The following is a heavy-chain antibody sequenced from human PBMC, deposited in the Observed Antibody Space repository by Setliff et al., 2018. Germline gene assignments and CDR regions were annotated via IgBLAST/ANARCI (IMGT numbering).Heavy chain of an antibody. CDR3: ARDRISRYYDSGAHAFDI. CDR1: GYSFTVFG. D-gene: IGHD3-22*01. Sequence: GASVKVSCKTSGYSFTVFGISWVRQAPGQGLEWMGRFHPYSGHTNYAQNFQGRVTMTMDASITTVYMELSRLTSDDTAVYYCARDRISRYYDSGAHAFDIWGQGTMVTVSS. V-gene: IGHV1-2*06. J-gene: IGHJ3*02. CDR2: FHPYSGHT.